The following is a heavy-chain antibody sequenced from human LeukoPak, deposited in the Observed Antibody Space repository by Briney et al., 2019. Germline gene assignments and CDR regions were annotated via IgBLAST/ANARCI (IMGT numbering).Heavy chain of an antibody. J-gene: IGHJ4*02. CDR2: IYYSGST. CDR3: ARGRNYGDYDGYFDY. CDR1: GGSISSYY. Sequence: SETLSLTCTVSGGSISSYYWSWIRHPPGKGLEWIGYIYYSGSTNYNPSLRSRVTISVDTSKNQFSLKLSSVTAADTAVYYCARGRNYGDYDGYFDYWGQGTLVTVSS. V-gene: IGHV4-59*08. D-gene: IGHD4-17*01.